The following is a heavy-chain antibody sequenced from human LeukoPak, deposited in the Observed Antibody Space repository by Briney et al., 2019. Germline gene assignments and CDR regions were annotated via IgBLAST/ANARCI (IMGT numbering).Heavy chain of an antibody. Sequence: SQTLSLTRTVSGGSISSGGYYWSWIRQHPGKGLEWIGYIYYSGSTYYNPSLKSRVTISVDTSKNQFSLKLSSVTAADTAVYYCARDSADCSGGSCYNIRGAFDIWGQGTMVTVSS. CDR2: IYYSGST. J-gene: IGHJ3*02. D-gene: IGHD2-15*01. CDR1: GGSISSGGYY. CDR3: ARDSADCSGGSCYNIRGAFDI. V-gene: IGHV4-31*03.